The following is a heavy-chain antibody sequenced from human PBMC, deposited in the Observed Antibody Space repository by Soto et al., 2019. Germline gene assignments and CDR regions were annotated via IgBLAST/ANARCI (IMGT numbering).Heavy chain of an antibody. CDR1: GGAFGRYS. CDR3: ARGDEMTAVTIFEY. CDR2: VIPVFNTS. D-gene: IGHD4-17*01. J-gene: IGHJ4*02. V-gene: IGHV1-69*01. Sequence: QVQLEQSGPEVKRPGTSVKVSCKASGGAFGRYSVSWVRQAPGQGLEWIGGVIPVFNTSNYSLKFQGRVAIFADLSTNTVFMELRRLRSEDTALYYCARGDEMTAVTIFEYWGQGTLVTVSS.